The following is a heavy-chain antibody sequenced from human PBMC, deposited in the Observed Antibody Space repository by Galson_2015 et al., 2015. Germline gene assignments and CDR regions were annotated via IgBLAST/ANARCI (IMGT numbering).Heavy chain of an antibody. D-gene: IGHD3-22*01. CDR2: IKSKTDGGTT. CDR3: TTDLSGSGYYRDAFDI. CDR1: GFTFSNAW. V-gene: IGHV3-15*01. J-gene: IGHJ3*02. Sequence: SLRLSCAASGFTFSNAWMSWVRQAPGKGLEWVGRIKSKTDGGTTDYAAPVKGRFTISRDDSKNTLYLQMNSLKTEDTAVYYCTTDLSGSGYYRDAFDIWGQGTMVTVSS.